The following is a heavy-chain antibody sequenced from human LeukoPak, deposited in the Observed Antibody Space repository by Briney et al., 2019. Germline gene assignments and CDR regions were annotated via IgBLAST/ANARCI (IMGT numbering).Heavy chain of an antibody. CDR1: GFTFSSYA. D-gene: IGHD6-13*01. V-gene: IGHV3-30-3*01. CDR3: ARVYSSSWYPLDY. J-gene: IGHJ4*02. Sequence: PGGSLRLSCAASGFTFSSYAMHWVRQAPGKGLEWVAVISYDGSNKYYADSVKGRFTISRDNSKNTLYLQMNSLRAEDTAVYYCARVYSSSWYPLDYWGQGTLVTVSS. CDR2: ISYDGSNK.